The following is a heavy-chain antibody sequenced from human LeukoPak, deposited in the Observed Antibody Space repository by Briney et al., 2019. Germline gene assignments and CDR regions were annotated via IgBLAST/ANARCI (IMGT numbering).Heavy chain of an antibody. CDR3: ARHRWEPVGEFDY. CDR1: GGSISSSSYY. V-gene: IGHV4-39*01. Sequence: SETLSLTCTVSGGSISSSSYYWSWIRQPPGKGLEWIGEINHSGSTNYNPSLKSRVTISVDTSKNQFSLKLSSVTAADTAVYYCARHRWEPVGEFDYWGQGTLVTVSS. CDR2: INHSGST. J-gene: IGHJ4*02. D-gene: IGHD1-26*01.